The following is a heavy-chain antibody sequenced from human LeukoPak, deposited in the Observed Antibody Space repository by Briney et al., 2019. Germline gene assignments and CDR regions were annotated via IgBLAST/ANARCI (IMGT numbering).Heavy chain of an antibody. Sequence: GGSLRLSCAASGFTFSSYSMNWVRQAPGKGLEWVSSISSSSGYIYYADSVKGRFTISRDNAKNSLYLQMNSLRTEDTAVYYCAREESYRFDPWGQGTLVTVSS. D-gene: IGHD1-26*01. CDR1: GFTFSSYS. J-gene: IGHJ5*02. CDR2: ISSSSGYI. CDR3: AREESYRFDP. V-gene: IGHV3-21*01.